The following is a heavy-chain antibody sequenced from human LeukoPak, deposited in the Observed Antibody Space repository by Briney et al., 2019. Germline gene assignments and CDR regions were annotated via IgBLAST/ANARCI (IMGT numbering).Heavy chain of an antibody. D-gene: IGHD5-12*01. V-gene: IGHV3-15*01. CDR2: IKSKTDGGTT. J-gene: IGHJ4*02. CDR1: GFTFSNAW. CDR3: TTAAYSGYDRPFDY. Sequence: GGSLRLSCAASGFTFSNAWMSWVRQAPGKGLEWVGRIKSKTDGGTTDYAAPVKGRFTISRDDSKNTLYLQMNSLKTEDTAVYCCTTAAYSGYDRPFDYWGQGTLVTVSS.